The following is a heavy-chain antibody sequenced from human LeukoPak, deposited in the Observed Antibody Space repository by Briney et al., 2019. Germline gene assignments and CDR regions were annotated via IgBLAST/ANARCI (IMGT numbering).Heavy chain of an antibody. CDR1: GYTFTDYY. V-gene: IGHV1-2*02. Sequence: ASVKVSCKASGYTFTDYYIHWVRQAPGQDFEWMGWINPKSGGTEYAQKFQGRVTMTRDPSLSTAYMELSRLRSDDTAAFYCARASTVAGNHRPFDYWGQGTLVTVSS. CDR3: ARASTVAGNHRPFDY. D-gene: IGHD6-19*01. CDR2: INPKSGGT. J-gene: IGHJ4*02.